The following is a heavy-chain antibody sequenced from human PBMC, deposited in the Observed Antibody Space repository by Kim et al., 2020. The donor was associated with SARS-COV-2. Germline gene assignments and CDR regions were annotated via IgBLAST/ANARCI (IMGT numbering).Heavy chain of an antibody. CDR2: ISYDGSNK. V-gene: IGHV3-33*05. CDR1: GFTFSSYG. Sequence: GGSLRLSCAASGFTFSSYGMHWVRQAPGKGLEWVAVISYDGSNKYYADSVKGRFTISRDNSKNTLYLQMNSLRAEDTAVYYCASNQYGSGIDYWGQGTLVTVSS. D-gene: IGHD3-10*01. CDR3: ASNQYGSGIDY. J-gene: IGHJ4*02.